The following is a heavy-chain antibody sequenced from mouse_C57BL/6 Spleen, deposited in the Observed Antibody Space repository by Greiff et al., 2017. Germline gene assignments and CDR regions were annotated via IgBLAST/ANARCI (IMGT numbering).Heavy chain of an antibody. Sequence: QVQLKQPGAELVRPGSSVKLSCKASGYTFTSYWMHWVKQRPIQGLEWIGNIDPSDSETHYNQKFKDKATLTVDKSSSTAYMQLSSLTSEDSAVYYCARGGSNYAFDYWGQGTTLTVSS. V-gene: IGHV1-52*01. J-gene: IGHJ2*01. CDR3: ARGGSNYAFDY. CDR2: IDPSDSET. D-gene: IGHD2-5*01. CDR1: GYTFTSYW.